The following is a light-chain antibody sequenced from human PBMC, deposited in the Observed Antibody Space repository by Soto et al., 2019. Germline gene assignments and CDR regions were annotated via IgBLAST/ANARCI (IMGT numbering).Light chain of an antibody. Sequence: EKVMTQSPATLSMPPGERATLSCRASQSVSSYLAWYQQKPGQAPRLLIYGASTRATGIPARFSGSGSGTEFTLTISSLQSEDFAVYYCQQYNNWPSWTFGQGTKVEIK. CDR1: QSVSSY. CDR3: QQYNNWPSWT. J-gene: IGKJ1*01. CDR2: GAS. V-gene: IGKV3-15*01.